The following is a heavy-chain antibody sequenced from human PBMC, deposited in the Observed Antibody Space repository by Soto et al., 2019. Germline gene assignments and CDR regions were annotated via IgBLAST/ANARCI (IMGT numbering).Heavy chain of an antibody. D-gene: IGHD3-10*01. CDR1: GFSFSDYS. Sequence: EVQLEESGGGLVQPGGSLRLCWVASGFSFSDYSMNWVRQAPGKGLEWVSYISRSSSDIYYVDSVKGRFTISRDNDKNSLHLQMNSLRDEDTAMYYCARYGSGSNLRDPFDHWGQGTLVTVSS. CDR3: ARYGSGSNLRDPFDH. J-gene: IGHJ4*02. CDR2: ISRSSSDI. V-gene: IGHV3-48*02.